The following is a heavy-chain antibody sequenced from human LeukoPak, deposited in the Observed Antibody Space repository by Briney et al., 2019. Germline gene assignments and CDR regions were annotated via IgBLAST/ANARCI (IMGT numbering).Heavy chain of an antibody. CDR3: AKDLGYCSGGSCYEIGH. CDR1: GFTFDDYA. CDR2: ISWNSGSI. Sequence: GGSLRLSCAASGFTFDDYAMHWVRQAPGKGLEWVSGISWNSGSIGYADSVKGRFTITRDNSNNTLYLQMNSLRAEDTAVYYCAKDLGYCSGGSCYEIGHWGQGTLVTVSS. J-gene: IGHJ5*02. D-gene: IGHD2-15*01. V-gene: IGHV3-9*01.